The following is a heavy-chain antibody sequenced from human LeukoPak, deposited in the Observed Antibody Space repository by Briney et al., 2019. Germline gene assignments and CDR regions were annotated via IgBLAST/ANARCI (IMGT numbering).Heavy chain of an antibody. V-gene: IGHV4-34*01. J-gene: IGHJ5*02. CDR2: INHSGST. CDR3: ARENNHLTWIDP. Sequence: PSETLSLTCAVYGGSFSGYYWSWVRQPPGKGREWIGEINHSGSTNYNPSLKSRVTISVATSKNQFSLRLISVTAADTAVYYCARENNHLTWIDPWGQGTLVTVSS. CDR1: GGSFSGYY.